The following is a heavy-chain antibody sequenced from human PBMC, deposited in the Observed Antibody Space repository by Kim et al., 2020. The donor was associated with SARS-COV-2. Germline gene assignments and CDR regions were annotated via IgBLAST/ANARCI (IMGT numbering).Heavy chain of an antibody. V-gene: IGHV3-23*01. D-gene: IGHD3-10*01. CDR3: AKDLLYVPGRGYFDS. J-gene: IGHJ4*02. Sequence: ADSVRGRLTNSRDNSKNTLFLQMDSLRVDDTAVYYCAKDLLYVPGRGYFDSWGQGVVVTVSS.